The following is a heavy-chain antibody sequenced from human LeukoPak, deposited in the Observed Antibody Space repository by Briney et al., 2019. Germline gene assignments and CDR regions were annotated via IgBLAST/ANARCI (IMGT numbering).Heavy chain of an antibody. D-gene: IGHD5-18*01. CDR3: ARVVEDTAMAPDAFDI. Sequence: PSETLSLTCTVSGGSISSGGYYWSWIRQHPGKGLEWIGYIYYSGSAYYNPSLKSRVTISVDTSKNQFSLKLSSVTAADTAVYYCARVVEDTAMAPDAFDIWGQGTMVTVSS. J-gene: IGHJ3*02. V-gene: IGHV4-31*03. CDR2: IYYSGSA. CDR1: GGSISSGGYY.